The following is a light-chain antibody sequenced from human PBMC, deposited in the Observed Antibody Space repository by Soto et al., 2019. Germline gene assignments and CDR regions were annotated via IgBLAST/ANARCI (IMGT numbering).Light chain of an antibody. CDR3: QQYTHGPPLT. Sequence: EIVMPQSPATLSVSPGERATLSCRASQSVGRNLAWYQQKPGQAPRLLIYGAFTSATGIPARFSGSGSGTEFTLTIISLRSEDLAIYCCQQYTHGPPLTVGGGNKVEIK. CDR1: QSVGRN. J-gene: IGKJ4*01. CDR2: GAF. V-gene: IGKV3-15*01.